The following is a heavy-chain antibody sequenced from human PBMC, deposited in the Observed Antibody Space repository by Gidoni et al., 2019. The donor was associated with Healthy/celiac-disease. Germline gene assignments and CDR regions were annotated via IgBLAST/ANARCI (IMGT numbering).Heavy chain of an antibody. CDR3: ARDVTDYYDSSGYPYYFDY. J-gene: IGHJ4*02. Sequence: EVQLVESGGGLVQPGGSLRLSCAASGFTFSSYEMNWVRQAPGKALEWVSYISSSGSTIYYADSVKGRFTISRDNAKNSLYLQMNSLRAEDTAVYYCARDVTDYYDSSGYPYYFDYWGQGTLVTVSS. CDR1: GFTFSSYE. D-gene: IGHD3-22*01. V-gene: IGHV3-48*03. CDR2: ISSSGSTI.